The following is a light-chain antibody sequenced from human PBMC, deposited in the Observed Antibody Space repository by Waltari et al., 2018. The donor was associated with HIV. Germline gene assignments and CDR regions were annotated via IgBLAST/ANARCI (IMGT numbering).Light chain of an antibody. J-gene: IGLJ2*01. Sequence: QSALTQPASVSGSPGQSITISCTGTSSDVGNHNYVSWYQQHPDNGHKLIIYEVSTRPSGVSTRFSVAKSVNTASLTISGLQAEDEANYYCSSYSSTTTVGLFGGGTKLTVL. CDR1: SSDVGNHNY. V-gene: IGLV2-14*01. CDR3: SSYSSTTTVGL. CDR2: EVS.